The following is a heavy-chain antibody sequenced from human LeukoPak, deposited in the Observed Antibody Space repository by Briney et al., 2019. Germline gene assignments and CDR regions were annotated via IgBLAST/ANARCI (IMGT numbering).Heavy chain of an antibody. J-gene: IGHJ4*02. CDR3: ARDDLAAADYFDY. CDR1: GFTFSSYW. CDR2: IKQDGSEK. D-gene: IGHD6-13*01. Sequence: GGSLRLSCAASGFTFSSYWMSWVRQAPGKGLEWVANIKQDGSEKYYVDSVKGRFTISRDNAKNSLYLQMNSLRAEDTAVYYCARDDLAAADYFDYWGQGTLVTVSS. V-gene: IGHV3-7*01.